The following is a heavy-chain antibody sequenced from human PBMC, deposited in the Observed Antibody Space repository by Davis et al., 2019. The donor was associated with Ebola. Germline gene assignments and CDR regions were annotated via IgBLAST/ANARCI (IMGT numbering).Heavy chain of an antibody. CDR1: GYAFTSYD. CDR3: ARSGVRGYYNGMDV. Sequence: AASVKVSCKASGYAFTSYDINWVRQATGQGLEWMGWMNPNSGNTGYVERFQGRVPMSRNTSISTAYMELSSLRSEDTAVYYCARSGVRGYYNGMDVWGQGTTVTVSS. J-gene: IGHJ6*02. D-gene: IGHD1-14*01. CDR2: MNPNSGNT. V-gene: IGHV1-8*01.